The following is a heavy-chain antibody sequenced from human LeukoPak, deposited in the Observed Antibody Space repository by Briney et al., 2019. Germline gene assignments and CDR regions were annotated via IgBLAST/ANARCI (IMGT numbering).Heavy chain of an antibody. V-gene: IGHV1-2*02. CDR3: ARDLTGRSDY. Sequence: ASVNVSCTASGYTFTDYYMHWVRQAPGQGLEWMGWINPNSGGTNYAQSFQGRVTMTRDTSISTAYMELSRLRSDDTAVYYCARDLTGRSDYWGQGTLVTVSS. J-gene: IGHJ4*02. CDR1: GYTFTDYY. CDR2: INPNSGGT. D-gene: IGHD3-9*01.